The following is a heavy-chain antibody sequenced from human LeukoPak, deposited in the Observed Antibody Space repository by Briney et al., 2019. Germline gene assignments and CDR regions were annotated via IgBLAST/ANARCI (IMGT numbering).Heavy chain of an antibody. D-gene: IGHD1-26*01. CDR3: ARDGVAELMSALDY. CDR1: GFTLSSYA. J-gene: IGHJ4*02. CDR2: ISVSGNT. V-gene: IGHV3-23*01. Sequence: GGSLRLSCAASGFTLSSYAMSWVRQAPGKGLEWVSAISVSGNTYHADSVKGRFTISRDSSKNTLYLQMNSLRAEDTAVYYCARDGVAELMSALDYWGQGILVTVSS.